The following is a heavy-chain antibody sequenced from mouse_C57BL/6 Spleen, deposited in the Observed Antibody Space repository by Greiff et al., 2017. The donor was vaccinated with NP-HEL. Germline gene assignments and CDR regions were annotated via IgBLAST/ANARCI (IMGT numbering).Heavy chain of an antibody. D-gene: IGHD2-4*01. CDR1: GFTFSDYG. V-gene: IGHV5-17*01. CDR2: ISSGSSTI. Sequence: EVHLVESGGGLVKPGGSLKLSCAASGFTFSDYGMHWVRQAPEKGLEWVAYISSGSSTIYYADTVKGRFTISRDNAKNTLFLQMTRLRSEDTAMYYCARGGGDYDSPGFDYWGQGTTLTVSS. J-gene: IGHJ2*01. CDR3: ARGGGDYDSPGFDY.